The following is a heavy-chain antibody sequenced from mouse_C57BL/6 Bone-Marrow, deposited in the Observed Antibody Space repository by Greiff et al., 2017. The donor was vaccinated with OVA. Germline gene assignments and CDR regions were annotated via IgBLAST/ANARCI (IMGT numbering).Heavy chain of an antibody. J-gene: IGHJ2*01. V-gene: IGHV1-26*01. D-gene: IGHD2-4*01. CDR2: INPNNGGT. Sequence: EVQLQQSGPELVKPGASVKISCKASGYTFTDYYMNWVKQSHGKSLEWIGDINPNNGGTSYNQKFKGKATLTVDKSSSTAYMELRSLTSEDSAVYYCARIRLPPGYFDYWGQGTTLTVSS. CDR3: ARIRLPPGYFDY. CDR1: GYTFTDYY.